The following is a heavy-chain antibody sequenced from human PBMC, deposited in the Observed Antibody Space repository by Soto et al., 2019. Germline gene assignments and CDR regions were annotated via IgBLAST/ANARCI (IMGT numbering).Heavy chain of an antibody. D-gene: IGHD4-17*01. CDR3: ASNPSGDSGDY. CDR2: ISYDGSNK. Sequence: GGSLRLSCAASGFTFSSYAMHWVRQAPGKGLEWVAVISYDGSNKYYADSVKGRFTISRDNSKNTLYLQMNSLRAEDTAVYYCASNPSGDSGDYWGQGTLVTVSS. CDR1: GFTFSSYA. V-gene: IGHV3-30-3*01. J-gene: IGHJ4*02.